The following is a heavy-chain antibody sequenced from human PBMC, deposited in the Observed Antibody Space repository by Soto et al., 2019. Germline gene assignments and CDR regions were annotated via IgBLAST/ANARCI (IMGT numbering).Heavy chain of an antibody. Sequence: GGSLRLSCAASGFTFSMSAMSWVRQAPGKGLEWVSTTGLNGRTTYYADSVKGRFTVSRDNSKNTLHLQMNSLRAEDTAVYYCATVHSTSRSFDYWGQGXLVTVYS. CDR3: ATVHSTSRSFDY. CDR2: TGLNGRTT. J-gene: IGHJ4*02. CDR1: GFTFSMSA. D-gene: IGHD2-2*01. V-gene: IGHV3-23*01.